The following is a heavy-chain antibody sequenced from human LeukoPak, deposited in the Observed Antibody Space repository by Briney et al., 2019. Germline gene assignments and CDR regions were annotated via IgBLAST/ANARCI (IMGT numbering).Heavy chain of an antibody. Sequence: GGSLRLSCAASGFTFSSYAMSWVRQAPGKGLEWVSYISSSSSTIYYADSVKGRFTISRDNAKNSLYLQMNSLRAEDTAVYYCARYTYYYDSSGLSYTNFDYWGQGTLVTVSS. D-gene: IGHD3-22*01. CDR2: ISSSSSTI. J-gene: IGHJ4*02. V-gene: IGHV3-48*01. CDR1: GFTFSSYA. CDR3: ARYTYYYDSSGLSYTNFDY.